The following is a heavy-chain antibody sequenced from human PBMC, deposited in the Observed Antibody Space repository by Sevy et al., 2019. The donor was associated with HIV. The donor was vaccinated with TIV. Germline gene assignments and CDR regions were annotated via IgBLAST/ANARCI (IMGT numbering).Heavy chain of an antibody. J-gene: IGHJ3*02. Sequence: GGSLRLSCAASGFTFTNAWMNWVRQVPGKGLEWVGRIKSETYSGTTDYAAPVKGRFTISRDDSDNTLYLQMNSLRAEDTAVYYCASKGGSRPNDAFDTWGQGTMVTVSS. CDR1: GFTFTNAW. V-gene: IGHV3-15*07. CDR3: ASKGGSRPNDAFDT. CDR2: IKSETYSGTT. D-gene: IGHD3-10*01.